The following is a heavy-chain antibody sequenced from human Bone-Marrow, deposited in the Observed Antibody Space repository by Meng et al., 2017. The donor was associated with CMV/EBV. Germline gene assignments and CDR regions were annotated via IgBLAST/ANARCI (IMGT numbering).Heavy chain of an antibody. V-gene: IGHV4-39*01. CDR2: IYYSGST. J-gene: IGHJ2*01. CDR3: ARIPYWYFDL. CDR1: GGSISSSSYY. Sequence: SETLSLTCTVSGGSISSSSYYWGWVRQPPGKGLEWIGSIYYSGSTYYNPSLKSRVTISVDTSKNQYSLKLSSVTAADTAVYYCARIPYWYFDLWGRGTLVTVSS.